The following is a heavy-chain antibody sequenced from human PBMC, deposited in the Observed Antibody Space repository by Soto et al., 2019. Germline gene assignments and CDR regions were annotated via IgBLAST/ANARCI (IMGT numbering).Heavy chain of an antibody. CDR3: AREAPRDLNWFAP. CDR1: GFTFSSYS. V-gene: IGHV3-48*02. J-gene: IGHJ5*02. Sequence: GGPLRLACAASGFTFSSYSMNCVRQAPGKGLEWVSYISSSSSTIYYADSVKGRFAISRDNAKNSLYLQMNSLRDEDTAVYYCAREAPRDLNWFAPWGQGTLVTVSS. CDR2: ISSSSSTI.